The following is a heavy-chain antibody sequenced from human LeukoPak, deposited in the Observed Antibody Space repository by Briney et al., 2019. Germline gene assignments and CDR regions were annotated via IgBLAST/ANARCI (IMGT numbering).Heavy chain of an antibody. CDR2: IKSKTDGGTT. Sequence: PGGSLRLSCAASGFTFSSYAMSWVRQAPGKGLEWVGRIKSKTDGGTTDYAAFVKGRFTISRDDSKNTLYLQMSSLQTEDTAVYYCTRHPGIAVPGRLWGQGTLVTVSS. V-gene: IGHV3-15*01. D-gene: IGHD6-19*01. CDR3: TRHPGIAVPGRL. CDR1: GFTFSSYA. J-gene: IGHJ4*02.